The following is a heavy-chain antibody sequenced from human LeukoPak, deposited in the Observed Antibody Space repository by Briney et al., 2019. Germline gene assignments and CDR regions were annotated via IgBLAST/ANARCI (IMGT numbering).Heavy chain of an antibody. CDR2: ISYSGST. Sequence: SETLSLTCTVSGGSVSSGSDYWSWIRQPPGKGLEWLGYISYSGSTNCNPSLKSRVTISVDTSKNQFSLKLTSVTAADTAVYYCTRGAAMTTVTTWGQGTLVTVSS. J-gene: IGHJ4*02. D-gene: IGHD4-17*01. CDR3: TRGAAMTTVTT. V-gene: IGHV4-61*01. CDR1: GGSVSSGSDY.